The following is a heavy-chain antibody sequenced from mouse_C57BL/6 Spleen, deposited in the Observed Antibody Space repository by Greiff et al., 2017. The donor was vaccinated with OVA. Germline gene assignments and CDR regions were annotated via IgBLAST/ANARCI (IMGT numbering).Heavy chain of an antibody. CDR2: IRSKSSNYAT. CDR1: GFTFNTYA. D-gene: IGHD1-1*01. Sequence: EVMLVESGGGLVQPKGSLKLSCAASGFTFNTYAMHWVRQAPGKGLEWVARIRSKSSNYATYYADSVKDRFTISRDDSQSMLYLQMNNLKTEDTAMYYCVREVYYGSSSYLDYWGQGTTLTVSS. V-gene: IGHV10-3*01. CDR3: VREVYYGSSSYLDY. J-gene: IGHJ2*01.